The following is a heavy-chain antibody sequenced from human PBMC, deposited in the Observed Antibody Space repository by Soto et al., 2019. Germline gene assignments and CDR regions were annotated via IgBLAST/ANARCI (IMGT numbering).Heavy chain of an antibody. CDR1: GGSFSGYY. Sequence: PSETMSITCTVCGGSFSGYYWGWIRQPPGKGLEWIGEINHSGSTYYNPSLRSRVTISVDTSKNQFSLQLSSVTAADTAVYYCARGSGSYFDYWGQGTLVTVSS. V-gene: IGHV4-34*01. CDR3: ARGSGSYFDY. D-gene: IGHD6-6*01. J-gene: IGHJ4*02. CDR2: INHSGST.